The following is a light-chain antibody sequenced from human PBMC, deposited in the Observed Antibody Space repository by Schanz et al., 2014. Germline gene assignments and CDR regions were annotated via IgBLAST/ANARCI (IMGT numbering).Light chain of an antibody. V-gene: IGLV2-14*03. CDR3: NSFTSSHTHV. Sequence: QSALTQPPSASGSPGQSVTISCTGTSSDVGGYNYVSWYQEHPDKAPKLMIYDVSNRPSGVSNRFSGSKSGNTASLTISGLQAEDEADYYCNSFTSSHTHVFGGGTKLTVL. J-gene: IGLJ3*02. CDR1: SSDVGGYNY. CDR2: DVS.